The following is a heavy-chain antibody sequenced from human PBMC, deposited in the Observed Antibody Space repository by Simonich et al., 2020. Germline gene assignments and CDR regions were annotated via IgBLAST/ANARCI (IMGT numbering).Heavy chain of an antibody. V-gene: IGHV3-53*01. D-gene: IGHD1-1*01. CDR3: ARWTATGYYFDY. Sequence: EVQLVESGGGLIKPGGSLRLFCAASGVTVSSNYMSWVRQAPGNGLELVSVIYSGGTTYYADSVKGRFTISRDNSKNTLYLQINSLRAEDTAVYYCARWTATGYYFDYWGQGTLVTVSS. J-gene: IGHJ4*02. CDR2: IYSGGTT. CDR1: GVTVSSNY.